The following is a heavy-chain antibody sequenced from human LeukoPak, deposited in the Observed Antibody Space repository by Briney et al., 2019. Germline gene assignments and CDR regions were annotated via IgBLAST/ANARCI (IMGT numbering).Heavy chain of an antibody. D-gene: IGHD5-24*01. CDR2: ISPSGGST. J-gene: IGHJ5*02. Sequence: ASVKVSCKAFGYTFTSNYMHWVRQAPGQGPEWMGVISPSGGSTTYAQRFQGRVTLTSDMSTSTDYLELSSLRSEDTAVYYCARDNSVRDEAWWFNPWGQGTLVTVSS. V-gene: IGHV1-46*01. CDR3: ARDNSVRDEAWWFNP. CDR1: GYTFTSNY.